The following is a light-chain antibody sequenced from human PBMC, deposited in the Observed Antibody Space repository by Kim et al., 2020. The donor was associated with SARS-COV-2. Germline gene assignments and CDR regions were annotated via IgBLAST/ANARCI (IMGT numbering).Light chain of an antibody. CDR2: DVA. CDR1: SSDVGAYNF. Sequence: QSALTQTASVSGSLGQSITISCTGTSSDVGAYNFVAWYQQHPGRAPKLVIYDVANRPSGVSNRFSGSKSGNTASLTISGLQAEDEADYYCSSYTGRYTWVFGGGTQLTVL. CDR3: SSYTGRYTWV. V-gene: IGLV2-14*03. J-gene: IGLJ3*02.